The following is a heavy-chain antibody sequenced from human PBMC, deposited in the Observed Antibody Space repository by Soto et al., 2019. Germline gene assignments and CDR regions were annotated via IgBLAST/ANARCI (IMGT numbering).Heavy chain of an antibody. V-gene: IGHV4-59*01. Sequence: QVQLQESGPGLVKPSETLSLTCTVSGGSISSYYWSWIRQPPGKGLEWIGYIYYSGSTNYNPSLKSRVTISVDPSKNQFSLKLSSVTAADTAVYYCARGSIAAAGNNWFDPWGQGTLVTVSS. CDR3: ARGSIAAAGNNWFDP. CDR2: IYYSGST. CDR1: GGSISSYY. J-gene: IGHJ5*02. D-gene: IGHD6-13*01.